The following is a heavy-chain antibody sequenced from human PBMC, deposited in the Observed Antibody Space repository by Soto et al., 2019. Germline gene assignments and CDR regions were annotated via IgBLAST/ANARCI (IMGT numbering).Heavy chain of an antibody. CDR3: ARPRSCGGDCYYFDY. J-gene: IGHJ4*02. CDR2: INPSGGST. V-gene: IGHV1-46*01. CDR1: GYTFTSYY. D-gene: IGHD2-21*02. Sequence: QVQLVQSGAEVKKPGASVKVSCKASGYTFTSYYMHWVRQAPGQGLEGMGIINPSGGSTSYAQKFQCRVTMTRDTSTSTVYMELSSLRSEDTAVYYCARPRSCGGDCYYFDYWGQGTLVTVSS.